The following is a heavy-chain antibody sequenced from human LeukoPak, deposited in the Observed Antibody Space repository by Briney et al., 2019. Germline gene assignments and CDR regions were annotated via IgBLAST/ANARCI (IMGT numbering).Heavy chain of an antibody. V-gene: IGHV4-4*02. CDR1: GVSISSSEW. CDR2: IHRDGRT. D-gene: IGHD3-9*01. Sequence: SGTLSLTCAVSGVSISSSEWWIWVRQPPGQGLEWIGEIHRDGRTRYNPSLKSRVTMSIDYSKNQFSLKVSSVTAADTAIYYCGKTDIYFNPIDYWGPGSLVTVSS. CDR3: GKTDIYFNPIDY. J-gene: IGHJ4*02.